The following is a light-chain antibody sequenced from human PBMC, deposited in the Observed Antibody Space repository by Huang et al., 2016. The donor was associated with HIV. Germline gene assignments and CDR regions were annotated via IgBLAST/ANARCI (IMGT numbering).Light chain of an antibody. CDR2: GAS. CDR3: QQYNNWPPLT. Sequence: EIVMTQSPATLSVSPGERATLSCRASQSVSSNLAWYQQKPGQAPRLLSYGASTRDAASPARCSGGRSGREVTIPISSLQSEDFAVYYYQQYNNWPPLTFGGGTKVEIK. J-gene: IGKJ4*01. CDR1: QSVSSN. V-gene: IGKV3-15*01.